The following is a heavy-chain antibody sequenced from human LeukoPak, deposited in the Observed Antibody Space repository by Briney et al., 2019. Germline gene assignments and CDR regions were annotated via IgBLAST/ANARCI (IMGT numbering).Heavy chain of an antibody. CDR2: TYYRSKWYN. Sequence: SQTLSLTCAISGGSVSSNSAAWNWIRQSPSRGLEWLGRTYYRSKWYNDYAVSVKSRITINPDTSKNQFSLQLNSVTPEDTAAYYCARGDGTRYYFDYWGQGTLVTVSS. CDR3: ARGDGTRYYFDY. J-gene: IGHJ4*02. D-gene: IGHD1-14*01. V-gene: IGHV6-1*01. CDR1: GGSVSSNSAA.